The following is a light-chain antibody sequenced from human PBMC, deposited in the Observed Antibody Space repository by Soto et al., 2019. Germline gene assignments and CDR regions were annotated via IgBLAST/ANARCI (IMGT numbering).Light chain of an antibody. J-gene: IGKJ4*01. CDR2: GSS. CDR3: QQYGSSPLLT. V-gene: IGKV3-20*01. CDR1: QSVSSLY. Sequence: EIVLTQSPGTLSLSPGERVTLSCRASQSVSSLYLAWYQQKPGQAPRLLIFGSSSRATGIPDRFSGSGSGTDFTLTISRLEPEDFAVYYGQQYGSSPLLTFGGGTKVEIK.